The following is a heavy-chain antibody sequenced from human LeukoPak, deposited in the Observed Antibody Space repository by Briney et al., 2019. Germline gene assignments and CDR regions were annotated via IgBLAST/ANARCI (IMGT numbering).Heavy chain of an antibody. J-gene: IGHJ4*02. D-gene: IGHD6-19*01. CDR2: ISGSGGST. Sequence: PGGSLRLSCAASGFTFSSYATSWVRQAPGKGLEWVSAISGSGGSTYYADSVKGRFTISRDNSKNTLYPQMNSLRAEDTAVYYCAKDYSSGWYYFDYWGQGTLVTVSS. V-gene: IGHV3-23*01. CDR1: GFTFSSYA. CDR3: AKDYSSGWYYFDY.